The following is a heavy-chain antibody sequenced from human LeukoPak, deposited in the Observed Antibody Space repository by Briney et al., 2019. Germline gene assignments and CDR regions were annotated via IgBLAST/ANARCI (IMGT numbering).Heavy chain of an antibody. CDR2: IRYDGSNK. CDR3: AKDLRIAAGYYFDY. Sequence: GGSLRLSCAASGFIFSSYGMHWVRQAPGKGLEWVAFIRYDGSNKYYADSVKGRFTISRDNSKNTLYLQMNSLRAEDTAVYYCAKDLRIAAGYYFDYWGQGTLVTVSS. V-gene: IGHV3-30*02. J-gene: IGHJ4*02. CDR1: GFIFSSYG. D-gene: IGHD6-13*01.